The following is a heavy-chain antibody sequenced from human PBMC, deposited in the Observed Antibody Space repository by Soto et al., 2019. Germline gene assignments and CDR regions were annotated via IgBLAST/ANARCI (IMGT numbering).Heavy chain of an antibody. Sequence: GGSLSLSCAASGFPFSVYSMNWVRRAPGKGLEWVSSISSSSNSIYYTDSVQGRFTISRDNAKNSLYLQMNSLRAEDTAVYYCARGSGSLLKAAFDYWGQGTLVTVSS. CDR1: GFPFSVYS. V-gene: IGHV3-21*01. CDR2: ISSSSNSI. CDR3: ARGSGSLLKAAFDY. J-gene: IGHJ4*02. D-gene: IGHD1-26*01.